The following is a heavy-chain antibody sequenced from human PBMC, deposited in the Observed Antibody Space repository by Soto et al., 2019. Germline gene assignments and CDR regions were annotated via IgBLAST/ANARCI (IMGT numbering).Heavy chain of an antibody. D-gene: IGHD6-13*01. CDR1: GGSISSSSYY. Sequence: PSETLSLTCTVSGGSISSSSYYWGWIRQPPGKGLEWIGSIYYSGSTYYNPSLKSRVTISVDTSKNQFSLKLSSVTAADTAVYYCARPQYSSSWYYFDYWGQGTLVTVSS. CDR2: IYYSGST. J-gene: IGHJ4*02. CDR3: ARPQYSSSWYYFDY. V-gene: IGHV4-39*01.